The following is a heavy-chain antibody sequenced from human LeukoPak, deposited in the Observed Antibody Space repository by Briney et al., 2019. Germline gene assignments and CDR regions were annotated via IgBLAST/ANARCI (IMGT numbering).Heavy chain of an antibody. V-gene: IGHV4-59*12. CDR2: IYYSGNT. J-gene: IGHJ6*03. D-gene: IGHD2-2*01. Sequence: PSETLSLTCTVSGGSISSYYWSWIRQPPGKGLEWIGCIYYSGNTNYNPSLKSRVIILVDTSKNQFSLKLTSVTAADTAVYYCAREPTFSVVPEGYYMDVWGKGTTVTVSS. CDR1: GGSISSYY. CDR3: AREPTFSVVPEGYYMDV.